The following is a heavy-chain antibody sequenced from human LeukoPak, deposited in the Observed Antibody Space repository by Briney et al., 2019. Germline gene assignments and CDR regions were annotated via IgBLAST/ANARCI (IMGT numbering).Heavy chain of an antibody. Sequence: PGRSLRLSCAASGFTFSSYGMRWVRQAPGKGLEWVAVISYDGSNKYYADSMKGRFTISRDNSKNTLYLQMNSLRAEDTAVYYCAKGGSSSSYYFDYWGQGTLVTVSS. J-gene: IGHJ4*02. V-gene: IGHV3-30*18. D-gene: IGHD6-6*01. CDR2: ISYDGSNK. CDR3: AKGGSSSSYYFDY. CDR1: GFTFSSYG.